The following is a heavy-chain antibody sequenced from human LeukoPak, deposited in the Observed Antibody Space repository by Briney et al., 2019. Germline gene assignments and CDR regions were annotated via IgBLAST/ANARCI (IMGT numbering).Heavy chain of an antibody. D-gene: IGHD3-10*01. CDR2: ISAYNGNT. CDR3: ARVRWFGELFPEGWFDP. CDR1: GYTFTNYT. Sequence: ASVKVSCKASGYTFTNYTLNWVRQAPGQGLEWMGWISAYNGNTNYAQKLQGRVTMTTDTSTSTAYMELRSLRSDDTAVYYCARVRWFGELFPEGWFDPWGQGTLVTVSS. J-gene: IGHJ5*02. V-gene: IGHV1-18*01.